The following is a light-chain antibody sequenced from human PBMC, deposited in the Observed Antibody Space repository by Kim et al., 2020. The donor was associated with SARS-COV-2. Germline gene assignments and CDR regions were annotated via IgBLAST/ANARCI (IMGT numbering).Light chain of an antibody. J-gene: IGLJ2*01. CDR1: GCGSKS. V-gene: IGLV3-21*04. CDR2: YDS. CDR3: QVWDSSSDHRVV. Sequence: PGKAAEVSCRGKGCGSKSVLRYQQKAGQAPVLVMSYDSDRPSGIPERFSGSNSGNTATLTISRVEAGDEADYYCQVWDSSSDHRVVFGGGTQLTVL.